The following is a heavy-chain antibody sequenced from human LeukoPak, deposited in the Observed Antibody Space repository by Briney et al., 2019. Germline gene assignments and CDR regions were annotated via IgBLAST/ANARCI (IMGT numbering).Heavy chain of an antibody. CDR2: IWSDGSNK. CDR3: ARESGHAFDV. V-gene: IGHV3-33*01. CDR1: GFTFSTYG. Sequence: GRSLRLSCVASGFTFSTYGIHWVRQAPGKGLEWVAVIWSDGSNKYYGDSVKGRFTISRDNSKNTLYLQMNSLRAEDTAVYYCARESGHAFDVWGQATMVTVSS. D-gene: IGHD6-25*01. J-gene: IGHJ3*01.